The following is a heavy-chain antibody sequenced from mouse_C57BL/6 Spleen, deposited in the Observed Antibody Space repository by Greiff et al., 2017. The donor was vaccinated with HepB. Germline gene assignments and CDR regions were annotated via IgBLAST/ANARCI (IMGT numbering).Heavy chain of an antibody. V-gene: IGHV1-22*01. J-gene: IGHJ1*03. CDR3: ARPRFDWYFDV. Sequence: EVKLMESGPELVKPGASVKMSCKASGYTFTDYNMHWVKQSHGKSLEWIGYINPNNGGTSYNQKFKGKATLTVNKSSSTAYMELRSLTSEDSAVYYCARPRFDWYFDVWGTGTTVTVSS. CDR2: INPNNGGT. CDR1: GYTFTDYN.